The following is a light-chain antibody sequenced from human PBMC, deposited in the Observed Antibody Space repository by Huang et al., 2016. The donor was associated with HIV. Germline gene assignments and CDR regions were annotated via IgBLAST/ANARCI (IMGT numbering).Light chain of an antibody. V-gene: IGKV3-20*01. CDR2: GTS. CDR1: HTISSNY. CDR3: QQYGNSPPYT. Sequence: EVVLTQSPGTLSLSPGDRATLSCRASHTISSNYFAWYQQKPGQAPRLLIYGTSNRATGIPDRFSGSGSGTDCTLTISRLEPEDFAVYYCQQYGNSPPYTFGQGTTLDIK. J-gene: IGKJ2*01.